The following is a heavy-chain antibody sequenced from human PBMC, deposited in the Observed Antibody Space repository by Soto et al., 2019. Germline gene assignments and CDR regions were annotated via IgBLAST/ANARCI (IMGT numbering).Heavy chain of an antibody. D-gene: IGHD3-22*01. J-gene: IGHJ5*02. CDR1: GGSISSGGYY. V-gene: IGHV4-31*03. CDR3: ARTSYDSSGTAADP. Sequence: QVQLQEAGPGLVKPSKTLSLTCTVSGGSISSGGYYWSWIRQHPGKGLEWIGYIYYSGSTYYNPTLKSRVTISVDTSKNQCSLKLSSVTAADTAVYYCARTSYDSSGTAADPWGQGTLVTVSS. CDR2: IYYSGST.